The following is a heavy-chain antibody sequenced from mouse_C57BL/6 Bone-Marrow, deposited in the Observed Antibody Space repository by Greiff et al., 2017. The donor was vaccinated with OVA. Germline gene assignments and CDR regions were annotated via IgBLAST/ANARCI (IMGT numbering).Heavy chain of an antibody. CDR1: GYAFSSSW. CDR3: ARPTYYSNSYYFDY. Sequence: VQLQQSGPELVKPGASVKISCKASGYAFSSSWMNWVKQRPGKGLEWIGRIYPGDGDTNYNGKFKGKATLTADKSSSTAYMQLSSLTSEDSAVYFCARPTYYSNSYYFDYWGQGTTLTVSS. V-gene: IGHV1-82*01. D-gene: IGHD2-5*01. CDR2: IYPGDGDT. J-gene: IGHJ2*01.